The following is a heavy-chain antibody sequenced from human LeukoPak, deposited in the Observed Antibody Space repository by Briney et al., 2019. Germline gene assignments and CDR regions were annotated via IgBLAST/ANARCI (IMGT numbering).Heavy chain of an antibody. Sequence: GGSLRLSCADSGITLSNYGMSWVRQAPGKGLEWVAGLSGSAGGTNYADPVKGRFTISRDNAKNTLYLQMSSLSAEDTAVYFCARRGFVIRSLLLVGFHKEAYYFDYWGQGALVTVSS. CDR3: ARRGFVIRSLLLVGFHKEAYYFDY. J-gene: IGHJ4*02. CDR2: LSGSAGGT. D-gene: IGHD2-21*01. V-gene: IGHV3-23*01. CDR1: GITLSNYG.